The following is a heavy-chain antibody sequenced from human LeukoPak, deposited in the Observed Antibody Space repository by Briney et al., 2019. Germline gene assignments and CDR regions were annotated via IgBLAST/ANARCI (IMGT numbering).Heavy chain of an antibody. Sequence: TTSETLSLTCTVSGGSIGSYYWSWIRQPPGKGLEWIGYIYYSGSTNYNPSLKSRVTISVDTSKNQFSLKLSSVTAADTAVYYCARRSGWPFDYWGQGTLVTVSS. CDR1: GGSIGSYY. J-gene: IGHJ4*02. V-gene: IGHV4-59*08. CDR2: IYYSGST. D-gene: IGHD6-19*01. CDR3: ARRSGWPFDY.